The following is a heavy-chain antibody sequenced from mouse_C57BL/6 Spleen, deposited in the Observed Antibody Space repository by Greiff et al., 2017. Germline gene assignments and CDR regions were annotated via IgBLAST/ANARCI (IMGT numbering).Heavy chain of an antibody. D-gene: IGHD4-1*01. CDR2: IYPSDSET. CDR1: GYTFTSYW. CDR3: ARANWGGNYFDY. V-gene: IGHV1-61*01. J-gene: IGHJ2*01. Sequence: QVQLQQPGAELVRPGSSVKLSCKASGYTFTSYWMAWVKQRPGQGLEWIGNIYPSDSETHYNQKFKDKATLTVDKSSSTAYMQLSSLTSEDSAVYYCARANWGGNYFDYWGQGTTLTVSS.